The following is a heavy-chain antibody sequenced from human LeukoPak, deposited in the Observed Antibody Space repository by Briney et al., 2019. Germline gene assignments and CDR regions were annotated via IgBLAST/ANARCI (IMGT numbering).Heavy chain of an antibody. CDR1: GYTFTSYG. Sequence: ASVKASCKAYGYTFTSYGISWVRQAPGQGLEWMGWISAYNGNTNYAQKLQGRVTMTTDTSTSTAYMELRSLRSDDTAVYYCARAHYYYYYMDVWGKGTTVTVSS. CDR2: ISAYNGNT. J-gene: IGHJ6*03. CDR3: ARAHYYYYYMDV. V-gene: IGHV1-18*01.